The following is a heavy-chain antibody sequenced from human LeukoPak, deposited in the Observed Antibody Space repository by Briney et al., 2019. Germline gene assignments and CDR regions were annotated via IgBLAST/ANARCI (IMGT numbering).Heavy chain of an antibody. J-gene: IGHJ3*02. CDR1: GYTFTSYY. D-gene: IGHD3-10*01. V-gene: IGHV1-46*01. CDR3: ARGFGVTDAFDI. CDR2: INPSGFST. Sequence: ASVKVSCKASGYTFTSYYMHWVRQAPGQGLEWMGIINPSGFSTSYAQKFQGRVTMTRDMSTSTVYTELSSLRSEDTAVYYCARGFGVTDAFDIWGQGTMVTVSS.